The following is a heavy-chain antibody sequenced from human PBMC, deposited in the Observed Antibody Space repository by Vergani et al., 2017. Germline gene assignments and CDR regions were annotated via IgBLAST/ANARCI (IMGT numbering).Heavy chain of an antibody. V-gene: IGHV1-8*01. D-gene: IGHD3-9*01. CDR2: MNPNSGNT. Sequence: QVQLVQSGAEVKKPGASVKVSCKASGYTFTSYDINWVQQATGQGLEWMGWMNPNSGNTGYAQKFQGRVTMTRNTSISTAYMELSSLRSEDTAVYYCAMTYYDILTGYYLDAFDIWGQGTMVTVSS. CDR3: AMTYYDILTGYYLDAFDI. J-gene: IGHJ3*02. CDR1: GYTFTSYD.